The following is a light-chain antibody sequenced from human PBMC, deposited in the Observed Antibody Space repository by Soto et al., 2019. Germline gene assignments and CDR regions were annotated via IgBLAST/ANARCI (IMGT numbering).Light chain of an antibody. Sequence: SALTQPSSVSGSPGQSITITCTGTSSDVGAYNRVSWYQQHSGKAPKLMIYEVSNRPSGVSNRFSGSKSGNTASLTISGLQAEDEAHYYCLSYTTSSSYVFGTGTKVTVL. CDR1: SSDVGAYNR. CDR2: EVS. J-gene: IGLJ1*01. V-gene: IGLV2-14*01. CDR3: LSYTTSSSYV.